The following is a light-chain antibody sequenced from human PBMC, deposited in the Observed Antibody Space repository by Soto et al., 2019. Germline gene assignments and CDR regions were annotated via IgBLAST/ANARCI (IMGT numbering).Light chain of an antibody. V-gene: IGKV3-11*01. J-gene: IGKJ1*01. CDR3: QQHYSGWT. Sequence: EVVLTQSPATLSLSPGETATLSCRTSQSVSNYLAWYQQKPGQAPRLLIYDASKGAAGIPARFSGRGSGTDFTLTSSSVAPEDSAVYYCQQHYSGWTFGQGTKVDVK. CDR2: DAS. CDR1: QSVSNY.